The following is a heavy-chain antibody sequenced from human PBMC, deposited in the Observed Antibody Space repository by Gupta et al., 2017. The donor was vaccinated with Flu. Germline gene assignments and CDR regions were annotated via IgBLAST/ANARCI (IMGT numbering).Heavy chain of an antibody. Sequence: QVQLVQSGAEVKKPGSSVKVSCKASGGTFSSYAISWVRQAPGQGLEWMGGIIPIFGTANYAQKFQGRVTITADKSTSTAYVELSSLRSEDTAVYYCARARADGYGSWGQLNYYFDYWGQGTLVTVSS. CDR1: GGTFSSYA. CDR2: IIPIFGTA. CDR3: ARARADGYGSWGQLNYYFDY. V-gene: IGHV1-69*06. J-gene: IGHJ4*02. D-gene: IGHD3-10*01.